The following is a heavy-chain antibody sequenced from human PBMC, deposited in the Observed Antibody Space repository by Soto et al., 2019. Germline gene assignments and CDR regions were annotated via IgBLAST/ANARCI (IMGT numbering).Heavy chain of an antibody. CDR3: ARGGNYDYVWGSYRGGYGMDV. V-gene: IGHV4-34*01. CDR1: GGSFSGYY. CDR2: INHSGST. D-gene: IGHD3-16*02. J-gene: IGHJ6*02. Sequence: QVQLQQWGAGLLKPSETLSLTCAVYGGSFSGYYWSWIRQPPGKGLEWIGEINHSGSTNYNPSLKGRVTISVDTSKNQFSLKLSSVTDADTAVYYCARGGNYDYVWGSYRGGYGMDVWGQGTTVTVSS.